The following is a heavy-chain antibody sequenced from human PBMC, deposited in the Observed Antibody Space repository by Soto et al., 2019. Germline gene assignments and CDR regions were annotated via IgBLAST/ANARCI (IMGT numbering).Heavy chain of an antibody. Sequence: GGSLRLFCAASGFTFSSYGVHGVRQAPGKRLERVTDISYDGSNKYYADYVKGQFTIYRHNSKNTVYLHMNSPCAEHTAEYYTAKAQYSGYDSEGSFDYWRQGTLVTASS. CDR2: ISYDGSNK. CDR1: GFTFSSYG. J-gene: IGHJ4*02. CDR3: AKAQYSGYDSEGSFDY. D-gene: IGHD5-12*01. V-gene: IGHV3-30*18.